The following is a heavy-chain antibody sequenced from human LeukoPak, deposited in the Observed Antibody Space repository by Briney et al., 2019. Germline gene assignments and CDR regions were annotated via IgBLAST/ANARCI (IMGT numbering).Heavy chain of an antibody. CDR2: ISSSSSYI. V-gene: IGHV3-21*01. CDR1: GFTFSSYS. J-gene: IGHJ5*02. Sequence: GGSLRLSCAASGFTFSSYSMNWVRQAPGKGLEWVSSISSSSSYIYYADSVKGRFTISRDNAKNSLYLQMNSLRAEDTAVYYCARTPPTIFGVVKVEGGTNWFDPWGQGTLVTASS. D-gene: IGHD3-3*01. CDR3: ARTPPTIFGVVKVEGGTNWFDP.